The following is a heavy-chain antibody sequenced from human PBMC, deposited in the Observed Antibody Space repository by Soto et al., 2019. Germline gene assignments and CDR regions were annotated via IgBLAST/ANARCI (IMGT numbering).Heavy chain of an antibody. Sequence: SETLSLTFAVYCSSFSGYYWSWICQPPGKGLEWIGEINHSGSTNYNPSLKSRVTISVDTSKNQFSLKLSSVTAADTAVYYCARGRGVRGVIIYYYGMDVWGQGTTVT. CDR1: CSSFSGYY. D-gene: IGHD3-10*01. CDR3: ARGRGVRGVIIYYYGMDV. J-gene: IGHJ6*02. CDR2: INHSGST. V-gene: IGHV4-34*01.